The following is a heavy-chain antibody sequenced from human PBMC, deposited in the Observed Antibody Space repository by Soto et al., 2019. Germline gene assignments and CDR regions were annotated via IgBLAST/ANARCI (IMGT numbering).Heavy chain of an antibody. CDR1: GFTFSSYA. J-gene: IGHJ4*02. CDR2: ISGSGGST. CDR3: AKDRRVVRWVGAADDY. D-gene: IGHD2-21*01. Sequence: EVQLLESGGGLVQPGGSLRLSCAASGFTFSSYAMSWVRQAPGKGLEWVSAISGSGGSTYYADSVKGRFTISRDNSKNTLYLQMNSLRAEDTAVYYCAKDRRVVRWVGAADDYWGQGTLVTVSS. V-gene: IGHV3-23*01.